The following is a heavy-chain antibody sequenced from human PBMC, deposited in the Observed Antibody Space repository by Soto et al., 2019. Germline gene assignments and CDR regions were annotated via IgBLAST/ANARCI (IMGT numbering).Heavy chain of an antibody. CDR3: AKDLSAGYYDSSGSLIY. D-gene: IGHD3-22*01. CDR1: GFTFSSYA. CDR2: ISGSGGST. J-gene: IGHJ4*02. Sequence: GGSLRLSCAASGFTFSSYAMSWVRQAPGKGLEWVSAISGSGGSTYYADSVKGRFTISRDNSKNTLYLQMNSLRAEDTAVYYCAKDLSAGYYDSSGSLIYWGQGTLVTVSS. V-gene: IGHV3-23*01.